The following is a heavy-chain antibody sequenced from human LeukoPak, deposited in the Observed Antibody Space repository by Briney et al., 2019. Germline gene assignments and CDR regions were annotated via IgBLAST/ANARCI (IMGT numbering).Heavy chain of an antibody. CDR2: ISAYNGNT. CDR1: GYTFTSCG. J-gene: IGHJ3*02. D-gene: IGHD3-9*01. V-gene: IGHV1-18*01. Sequence: GASVKVSCKASGYTFTSCGISWVRQAPGQGLEWMGWISAYNGNTNYAQKLQGRVTMTTDTSTSTAYMELRSLRSDDTAVYYCARVGILTGYHSLPFAFDIWGQGTMVTVSS. CDR3: ARVGILTGYHSLPFAFDI.